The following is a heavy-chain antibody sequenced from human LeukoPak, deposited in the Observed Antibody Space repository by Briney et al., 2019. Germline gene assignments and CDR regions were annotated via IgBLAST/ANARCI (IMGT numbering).Heavy chain of an antibody. D-gene: IGHD1-26*01. CDR2: IGGSGGRT. Sequence: PVGSLRLSCAASGFTFTSDAMSWVRQAPGKGRGWVSAIGGSGGRTYYEDPVKGRFAISRNNSTNTLYLQMNSLRAEDTAVYYCAKDHLVGATTLWGQGTLVTVSS. CDR1: GFTFTSDA. CDR3: AKDHLVGATTL. V-gene: IGHV3-23*01. J-gene: IGHJ4*02.